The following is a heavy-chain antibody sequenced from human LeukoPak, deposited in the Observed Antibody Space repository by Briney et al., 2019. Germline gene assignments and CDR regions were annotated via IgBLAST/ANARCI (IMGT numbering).Heavy chain of an antibody. D-gene: IGHD5-18*01. Sequence: GGSLRLSCAASGFTFSSYEMNWVRQAPGKGLVWVSRINSDGSSTSYADSVKGRFTISRDNAKNTLYLQMNSLRAEDTAVYYCARVGYSYGLYYYMDVWGKGTTVTISS. CDR2: INSDGSST. V-gene: IGHV3-74*01. CDR3: ARVGYSYGLYYYMDV. J-gene: IGHJ6*03. CDR1: GFTFSSYE.